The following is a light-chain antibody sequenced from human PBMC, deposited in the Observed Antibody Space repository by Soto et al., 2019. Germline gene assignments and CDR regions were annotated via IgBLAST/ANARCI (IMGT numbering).Light chain of an antibody. V-gene: IGLV2-14*03. Sequence: QSALTQPASVSGSPGQSITVFCTGTRSDVGGSDHVNWYQQHPGKAHQLMIFDVSNRPSGVSTRFSGSKSGDAASLTISGLHAEDDGDYYCNSDTGSLNYVFGTGTTVIVL. CDR3: NSDTGSLNYV. CDR2: DVS. J-gene: IGLJ1*01. CDR1: RSDVGGSDH.